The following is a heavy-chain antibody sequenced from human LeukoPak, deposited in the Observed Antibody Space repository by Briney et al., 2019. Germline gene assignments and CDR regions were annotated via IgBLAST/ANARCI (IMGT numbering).Heavy chain of an antibody. CDR2: IYNGGIT. CDR1: GFIFSNDA. D-gene: IGHD3-10*01. V-gene: IGHV3-23*01. J-gene: IGHJ4*02. Sequence: PGGSLRLSCAASGFIFSNDAMSWVRQAPGKGLEWVSTIYNGGITYCPDSLMGRFTISRDNSKNTLYLQMNSLRAEDTATYYCAKSRGSGTYCFDCWGQGTLVTVSS. CDR3: AKSRGSGTYCFDC.